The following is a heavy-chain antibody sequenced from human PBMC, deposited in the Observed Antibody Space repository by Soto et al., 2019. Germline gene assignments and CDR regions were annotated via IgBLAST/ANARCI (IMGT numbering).Heavy chain of an antibody. Sequence: QVQLQQWGAGLLKPSETLSLTCAVYGGSFSGYYWSWIRQPPGKGLEWIGEINHSGSTNYNPSLKSQVNISVEPSKNQLSLKLSSVTAADTAVYYCARGFGSASYSGYDREPYYFASWGQGTLVTVSS. CDR1: GGSFSGYY. CDR2: INHSGST. CDR3: ARGFGSASYSGYDREPYYFAS. V-gene: IGHV4-34*01. D-gene: IGHD5-12*01. J-gene: IGHJ4*02.